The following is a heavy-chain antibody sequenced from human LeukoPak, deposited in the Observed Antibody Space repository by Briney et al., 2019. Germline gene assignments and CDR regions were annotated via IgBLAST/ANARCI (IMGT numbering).Heavy chain of an antibody. Sequence: GGSLRLSCAASGFTFTSYWMNWVRQPPGKGLVWVSRVDHAGSGTAYADSVTGRFTISRDNAKNTVYLQMNSLRAEDTAVYYCATDLGWGQGTLVIVSS. CDR1: GFTFTSYW. CDR3: ATDLG. CDR2: VDHAGSGT. D-gene: IGHD4-17*01. V-gene: IGHV3-74*01. J-gene: IGHJ4*02.